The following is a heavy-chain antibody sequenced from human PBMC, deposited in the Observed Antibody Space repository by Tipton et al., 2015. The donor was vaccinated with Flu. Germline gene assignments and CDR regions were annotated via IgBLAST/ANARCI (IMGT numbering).Heavy chain of an antibody. D-gene: IGHD3-16*01. CDR2: IYTSGST. CDR3: ARVIWGSSDADYYFDY. J-gene: IGHJ4*02. CDR1: GGSISSYY. V-gene: IGHV4-4*07. Sequence: TLSLTCTVPGGSISSYYWSWIRQPAGKGLEWIGRIYTSGSTNYNPSLKSRVTMSVDTSKNQFSLKLSSVTAADTAVYYCARVIWGSSDADYYFDYWGQGTLVTVSS.